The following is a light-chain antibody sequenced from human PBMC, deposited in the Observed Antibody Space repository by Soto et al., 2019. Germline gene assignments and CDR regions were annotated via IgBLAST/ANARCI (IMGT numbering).Light chain of an antibody. CDR1: SSDIGAYDY. CDR3: SAYTVSRTYV. CDR2: NVY. V-gene: IGLV2-14*03. J-gene: IGLJ1*01. Sequence: QSVLTQPASLSGSPGQSITISCTGTSSDIGAYDYVSWFQQHPGKAPKLMIYNVYDRPSGISYRFSGSTSGNTASLTISGLQGEDEADYYCSAYTVSRTYVFGTGTKVTV.